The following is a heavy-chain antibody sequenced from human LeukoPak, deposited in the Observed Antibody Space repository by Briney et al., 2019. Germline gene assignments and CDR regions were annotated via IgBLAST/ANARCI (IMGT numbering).Heavy chain of an antibody. CDR2: IYYSGST. J-gene: IGHJ4*02. D-gene: IGHD2-2*01. V-gene: IGHV4-39*07. Sequence: PSETLSLTCTVSGGSISSSSYYWGWIRQPPGKGLEWIGSIYYSGSTYYNPSLKSRVTISVDTSKNQFSLKLSSVTAADTAAYYCARLGVVPAASYFDYWGQGTLVTVSS. CDR1: GGSISSSSYY. CDR3: ARLGVVPAASYFDY.